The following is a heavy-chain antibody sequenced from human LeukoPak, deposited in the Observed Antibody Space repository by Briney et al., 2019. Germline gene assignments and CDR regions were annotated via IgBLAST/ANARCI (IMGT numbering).Heavy chain of an antibody. V-gene: IGHV4-59*01. CDR2: IYYSGST. J-gene: IGHJ6*04. Sequence: PSETLSLTCTVSGGSTNNFYWSWIRQPPGGGLDYIGYIYYSGSTNYNPSLKSRVTISLDASKNPFSLKLSSVTAADTAVYYCARLSRVSLIRGVTGYHSLDVWGKGTKVTVSS. CDR3: ARLSRVSLIRGVTGYHSLDV. D-gene: IGHD3-10*01. CDR1: GGSTNNFY.